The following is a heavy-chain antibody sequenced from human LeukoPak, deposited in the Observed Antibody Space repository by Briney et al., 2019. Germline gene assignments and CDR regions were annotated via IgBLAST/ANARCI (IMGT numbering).Heavy chain of an antibody. V-gene: IGHV4-59*08. CDR2: IYYSGST. D-gene: IGHD1-26*01. CDR1: GGSISSYY. Sequence: PSETLSLTCTVSGGSISSYYWSWVRQPPGKGLEWIGYIYYSGSTNYSPSLKSRVTISVDTSKNQFSLKLSSVTAADTAVYYCARHVRGASNAFDIWGQGTMVTASS. J-gene: IGHJ3*02. CDR3: ARHVRGASNAFDI.